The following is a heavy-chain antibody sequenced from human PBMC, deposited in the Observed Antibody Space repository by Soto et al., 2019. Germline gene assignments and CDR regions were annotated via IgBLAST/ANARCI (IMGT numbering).Heavy chain of an antibody. V-gene: IGHV3-21*01. J-gene: IGHJ4*02. CDR2: ISSSSSYI. CDR3: ARDHRERATVPNGVIDY. D-gene: IGHD4-17*01. Sequence: GGSLRLSCAASGFTFSSYSMNWVRQAPGKGLEWVSSISSSSSYIYYADSVKGRFTISRDNAKNSLYLQMNSLRAEDTDVYYCARDHRERATVPNGVIDYWGQGTLVTVSS. CDR1: GFTFSSYS.